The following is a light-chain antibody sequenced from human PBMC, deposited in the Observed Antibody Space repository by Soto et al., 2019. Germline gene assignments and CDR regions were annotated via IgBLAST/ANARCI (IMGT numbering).Light chain of an antibody. J-gene: IGLJ2*01. Sequence: QSVLTQPPSVSGAPGQRVTISCTGSRSNIGAGYDVHWYQHLPGTAPKLLIYGSTNRPSGVPHRFSGSKSGTSASLAITGLQAEDEADYYCCSYAGSSTVVFGGGTKLTVL. V-gene: IGLV1-40*01. CDR2: GST. CDR3: CSYAGSSTVV. CDR1: RSNIGAGYD.